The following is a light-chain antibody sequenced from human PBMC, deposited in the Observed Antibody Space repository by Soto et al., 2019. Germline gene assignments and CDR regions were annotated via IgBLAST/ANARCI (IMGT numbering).Light chain of an antibody. J-gene: IGKJ1*01. CDR3: QQYGSSPLT. Sequence: EIVLTQSPGTLSLSPGDRATLSCRASQSVAANYSAWFQQKPGQAPRLLIYGASNRAPGIPDRFSGSGSGTDFTLTISRLDPEDFAVYYCQQYGSSPLTFGRGNKVEI. CDR2: GAS. CDR1: QSVAANY. V-gene: IGKV3-20*01.